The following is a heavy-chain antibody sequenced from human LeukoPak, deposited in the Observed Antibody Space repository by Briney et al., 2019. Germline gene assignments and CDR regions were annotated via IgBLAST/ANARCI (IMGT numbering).Heavy chain of an antibody. CDR1: GYTFTGYY. Sequence: GASVKVSCKASGYTFTGYYMHWVRQAPGQGLEWMGWINPNSGGTNYAQKFQGRVTMTRDTSISTAYMELSRLRSDDTAVYYCAGDGRYCSSTSCYTNWFDPWGQGTLVTVSS. V-gene: IGHV1-2*02. CDR2: INPNSGGT. CDR3: AGDGRYCSSTSCYTNWFDP. D-gene: IGHD2-2*02. J-gene: IGHJ5*02.